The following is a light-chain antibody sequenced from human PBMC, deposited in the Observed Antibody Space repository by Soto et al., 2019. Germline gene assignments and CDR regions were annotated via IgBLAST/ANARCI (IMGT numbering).Light chain of an antibody. CDR3: SSYTSSSTLGV. CDR1: SSDVGGYNY. CDR2: EVS. V-gene: IGLV2-8*01. Sequence: QSALTQPPSASGSPGQSVTISCTGTSSDVGGYNYVSWYQQHPGKAPKVMMYEVSKRPSGVPDRFSGSKSGNTASLTVSGLQAEDEADYYCSSYTSSSTLGVFGTGTKLTVL. J-gene: IGLJ1*01.